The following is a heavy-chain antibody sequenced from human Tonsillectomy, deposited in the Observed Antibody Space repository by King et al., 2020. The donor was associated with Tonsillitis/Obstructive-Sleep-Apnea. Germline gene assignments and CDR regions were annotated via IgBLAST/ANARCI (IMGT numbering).Heavy chain of an antibody. D-gene: IGHD1-20*01. V-gene: IGHV3-64D*06. Sequence: VQLVESGGGLVQPGGSLRLSCSASGFTFSGYAMHWVRQAPGEGLQYVSAISINGGTTDYADSVKGRFTISRDNSKNTLYLQMSSLRPEDTAVYYCVKVIKWNPYGMDVWGQGTTVTVSS. J-gene: IGHJ6*02. CDR1: GFTFSGYA. CDR3: VKVIKWNPYGMDV. CDR2: ISINGGTT.